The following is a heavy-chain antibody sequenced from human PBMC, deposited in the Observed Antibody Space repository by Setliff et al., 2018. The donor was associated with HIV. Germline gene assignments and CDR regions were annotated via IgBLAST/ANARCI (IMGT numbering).Heavy chain of an antibody. CDR2: ISSSSSYI. CDR1: GFTFSSYS. V-gene: IGHV3-21*01. J-gene: IGHJ4*02. D-gene: IGHD1-26*01. CDR3: ARDSVGAFDY. Sequence: GGSLRLSCAASGFTFSSYSMSWVRQAPGKGLEWVSSISSSSSYIYYADSVKGRFTISRDNAKNSLYLQMNSLRAEDTAVYYCARDSVGAFDYWGQGTLVTVSS.